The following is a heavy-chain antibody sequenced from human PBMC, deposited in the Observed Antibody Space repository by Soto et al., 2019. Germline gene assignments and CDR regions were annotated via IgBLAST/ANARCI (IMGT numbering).Heavy chain of an antibody. Sequence: EVQLVESGGRVVRPGGSLRLSCVVSGFTFDDYGMSWVRQAPGKRLEWVSGINWNGGSTGYVDSVKGRFTISRDNAKNSLYLQMDGLRADDTAFYYCARDSWRRYSDSVGYMFDYWGQGTLVTVSS. V-gene: IGHV3-20*04. CDR2: INWNGGST. D-gene: IGHD3-22*01. J-gene: IGHJ4*02. CDR3: ARDSWRRYSDSVGYMFDY. CDR1: GFTFDDYG.